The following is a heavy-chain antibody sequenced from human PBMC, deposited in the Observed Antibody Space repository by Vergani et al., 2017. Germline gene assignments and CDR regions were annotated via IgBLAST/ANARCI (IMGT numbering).Heavy chain of an antibody. Sequence: VQLVESGGGLVKPGGSLRLSCAASGFPFSTYGMHWVRQAPGKGLEWVAFIQKDGIDKFYAYSVRCRFTISRDISKNTLYLEMNSLSAEDTALYHCVKDHPVFDEWGRGTLVSVS. CDR2: IQKDGIDK. J-gene: IGHJ4*02. V-gene: IGHV3-30*02. CDR3: VKDHPVFDE. CDR1: GFPFSTYG.